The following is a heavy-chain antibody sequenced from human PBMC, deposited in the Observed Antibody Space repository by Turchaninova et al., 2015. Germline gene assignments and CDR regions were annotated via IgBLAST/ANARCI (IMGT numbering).Heavy chain of an antibody. CDR1: GFTFRSYG. CDR3: AKDREAYEGSGWLLDY. D-gene: IGHD6-19*01. J-gene: IGHJ4*02. V-gene: IGHV3-30*18. CDR2: ISYDGSNK. Sequence: QVQLVESGGGVVQPGGALRVSCDAYGFTFRSYGMNWVRQAPGKGREWGAVISYDGSNKYYADSVKGRFTISRDNSKNTLYLQMNSLRAEDTAVYYCAKDREAYEGSGWLLDYWGQGTLVTVSS.